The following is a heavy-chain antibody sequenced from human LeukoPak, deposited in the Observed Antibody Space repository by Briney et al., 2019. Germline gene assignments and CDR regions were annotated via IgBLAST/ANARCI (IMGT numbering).Heavy chain of an antibody. CDR1: GFTLSSYT. V-gene: IGHV3-30-3*01. CDR2: VSYDGTSA. D-gene: IGHD3-9*01. CDR3: AKVQGVDILTGYRAFDI. J-gene: IGHJ3*02. Sequence: GRSLRLSCAASGFTLSSYTMHWVRQAPGKGLQWVAVVSYDGTSAYYADSVKGRFTISRDNSKNTLYLQMNSLRAEDTAVYYCAKVQGVDILTGYRAFDIWGQGTMVTVSS.